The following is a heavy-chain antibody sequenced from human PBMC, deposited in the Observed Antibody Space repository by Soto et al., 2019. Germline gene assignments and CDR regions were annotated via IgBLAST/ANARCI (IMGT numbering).Heavy chain of an antibody. CDR1: GFTFGSYW. V-gene: IGHV3-74*01. CDR3: ARVPHHGPDY. Sequence: GLLRLSCADSGFTFGSYWGHWVRQAPVKGLVWVSRINSDGSSTSYADSVRGRFTISRDNARKTLYLQMNSLRAEETAVYYWARVPHHGPDYWARGKLVT. CDR2: INSDGSST. J-gene: IGHJ4*02. D-gene: IGHD2-8*01.